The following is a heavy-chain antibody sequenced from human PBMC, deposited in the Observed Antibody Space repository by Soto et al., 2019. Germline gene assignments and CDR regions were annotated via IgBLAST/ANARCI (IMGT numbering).Heavy chain of an antibody. CDR2: INPNSGGT. CDR1: GYTFTGYY. J-gene: IGHJ6*02. D-gene: IGHD1-7*01. CDR3: ARGKSWNYPSYYYGMDV. Sequence: SVKVSCKASGYTFTGYYMHWVRQAPGQGLEWMGWINPNSGGTNYAQKFQGRVTMTRDTSISTAYMELSRLRSEDTAVYYCARGKSWNYPSYYYGMDVWGQGTTVTVSS. V-gene: IGHV1-2*02.